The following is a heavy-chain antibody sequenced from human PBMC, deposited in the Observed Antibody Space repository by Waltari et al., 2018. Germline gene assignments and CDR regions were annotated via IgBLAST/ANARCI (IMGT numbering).Heavy chain of an antibody. CDR2: IRTSGGT. CDR3: ASHDFSKSAVGY. CDR1: GGPISSYS. J-gene: IGHJ4*02. D-gene: IGHD4-4*01. V-gene: IGHV4-4*07. Sequence: QVQLQESGPGLVKPSETLSLTCTVSGGPISSYSWNWIRQPAGKGLECFGRIRTSGGTDYSPALKSRVTVTKDTSKNQVSLRLTSVTAADSAMYYCASHDFSKSAVGYWGQGTLVTVSS.